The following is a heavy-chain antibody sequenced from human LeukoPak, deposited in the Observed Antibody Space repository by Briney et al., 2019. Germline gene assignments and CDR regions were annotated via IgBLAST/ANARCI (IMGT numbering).Heavy chain of an antibody. J-gene: IGHJ4*02. Sequence: GGSLRLSCAASGFIFNNYAMNWVRQAPGKGLEWVSGISGFGGSTYYAASVKGRFSIFRDNSGNTLFLQLNHSRVEDTALYYCARRSGSSWSSFDYWGQGTLVTVSS. CDR1: GFIFNNYA. D-gene: IGHD6-13*01. CDR3: ARRSGSSWSSFDY. V-gene: IGHV3-23*01. CDR2: ISGFGGST.